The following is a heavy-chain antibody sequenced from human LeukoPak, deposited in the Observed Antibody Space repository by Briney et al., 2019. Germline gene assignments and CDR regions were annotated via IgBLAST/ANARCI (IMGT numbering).Heavy chain of an antibody. CDR2: ISAYNGNT. J-gene: IGHJ4*02. V-gene: IGHV1-18*04. Sequence: ASVKVSCKASGYTFTSYGISWVRQAPGQGLEWMGWISAYNGNTNYAQKLQGRVTMTTDTSTSTAYMELRSLRSDDTAVHYCAVGYSYGPPLFFDYWGQGTLVTVSS. D-gene: IGHD5-18*01. CDR1: GYTFTSYG. CDR3: AVGYSYGPPLFFDY.